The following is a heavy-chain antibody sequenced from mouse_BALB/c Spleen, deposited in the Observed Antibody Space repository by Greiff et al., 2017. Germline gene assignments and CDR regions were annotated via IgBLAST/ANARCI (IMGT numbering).Heavy chain of an antibody. CDR2: IRNKANGYTK. D-gene: IGHD2-10*01. J-gene: IGHJ1*01. Sequence: EVKLQESGGGLVQPGGSLRLSCATSGFTFTDYYMSWVRQPPGKALEWLGFIRNKANGYTKEYSASVKGRFTISRDNSQSILYLQMNTLRAEDSATYYCARVAYYGNGYWYFDVWGAGTTVTVSS. CDR1: GFTFTDYY. V-gene: IGHV7-3*02. CDR3: ARVAYYGNGYWYFDV.